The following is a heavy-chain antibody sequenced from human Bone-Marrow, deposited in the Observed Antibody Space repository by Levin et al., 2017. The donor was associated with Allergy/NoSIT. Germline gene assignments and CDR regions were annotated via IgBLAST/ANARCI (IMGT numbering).Heavy chain of an antibody. CDR3: AKALFVEVPAGSRWFDP. D-gene: IGHD2-2*01. CDR2: ISASGGST. Sequence: PGGSLRLSCAASGFTFSSYVMSWVRQAPGKGLEWVSTISASGGSTYYTDSVKGRFTISRDNSKNTLYLQMNSLRAEDTAVYYCAKALFVEVPAGSRWFDPWGQGTLVTVSS. CDR1: GFTFSSYV. V-gene: IGHV3-23*01. J-gene: IGHJ5*02.